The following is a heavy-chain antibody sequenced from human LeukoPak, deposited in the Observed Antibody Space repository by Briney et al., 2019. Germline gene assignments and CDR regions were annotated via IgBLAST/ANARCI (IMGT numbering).Heavy chain of an antibody. Sequence: PSETLSLTCTVSGGSISSYYWSWIREPAGTGLEWIWRIYTSVSTNYNPSIKRRVTISVDKSKNQFSLKLSSVTAADTAVYYCARENYDILTGYSYFDYWGQGTLVSVSS. V-gene: IGHV4-4*07. CDR3: ARENYDILTGYSYFDY. D-gene: IGHD3-9*01. J-gene: IGHJ4*02. CDR2: IYTSVST. CDR1: GGSISSYY.